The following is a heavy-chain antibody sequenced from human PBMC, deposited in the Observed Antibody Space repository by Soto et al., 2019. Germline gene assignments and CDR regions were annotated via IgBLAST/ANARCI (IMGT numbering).Heavy chain of an antibody. CDR3: ARDLDGSGSYYTDY. CDR2: ISHWGKT. V-gene: IGHV1-18*01. CDR1: GYTXSNYG. D-gene: IGHD3-10*01. J-gene: IGHJ4*02. Sequence: SXKVSFKASGYTXSNYGIGWVRQAPGQGLEWMGWISHWGKTSYAQKLQGRVTMTTDTSASTAFMELRSLRAYDTAMYFCARDLDGSGSYYTDYWGQGTLGTVS.